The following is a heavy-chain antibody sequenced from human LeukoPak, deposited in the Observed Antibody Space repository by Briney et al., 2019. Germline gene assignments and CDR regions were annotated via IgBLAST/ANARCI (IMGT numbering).Heavy chain of an antibody. CDR2: IYYSGST. D-gene: IGHD3-22*01. V-gene: IGHV4-30-4*01. J-gene: IGHJ6*02. Sequence: SQTLSLTCTVSGGSISSGDYYWSWIRQPPGKGLEWIGYIYYSGSTYYNPSLKSRVTISVDTSKNQFSLKLSSVTAADTAVYYCARDYDYVSSGYYHSFGMDVWGQGTTVTVSS. CDR1: GGSISSGDYY. CDR3: ARDYDYVSSGYYHSFGMDV.